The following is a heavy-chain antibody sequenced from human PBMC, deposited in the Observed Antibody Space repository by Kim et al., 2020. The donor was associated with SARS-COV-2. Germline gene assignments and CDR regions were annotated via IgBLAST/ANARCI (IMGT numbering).Heavy chain of an antibody. V-gene: IGHV3-23*01. CDR1: GFTFNLFA. CDR3: AKESRGASTGNYFDY. CDR2: IAGGGQYT. D-gene: IGHD2-2*01. Sequence: GGSLRLSCTASGFTFNLFALSWVRQAPGKGLEWVSAIAGGGQYTYYAAPVRGRFTISRDNSRNTLYLQMNSLRAEDTAIYYCAKESRGASTGNYFDYWGQGALVTVSS. J-gene: IGHJ4*02.